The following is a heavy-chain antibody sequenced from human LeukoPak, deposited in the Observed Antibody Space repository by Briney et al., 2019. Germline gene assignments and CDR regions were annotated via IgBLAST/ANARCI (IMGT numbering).Heavy chain of an antibody. CDR1: GFTFSSYS. CDR2: ISGSGGST. Sequence: PGGSLRLSCAASGFTFSSYSMNWVRQAPGKGLEWVSAISGSGGSTYYADSVKGRFTISRDNSKNTLYLQMNSLRAEDTAVYYCARDLSWYAPPDYWGQGTLVTVSS. D-gene: IGHD6-13*01. J-gene: IGHJ4*02. CDR3: ARDLSWYAPPDY. V-gene: IGHV3-23*01.